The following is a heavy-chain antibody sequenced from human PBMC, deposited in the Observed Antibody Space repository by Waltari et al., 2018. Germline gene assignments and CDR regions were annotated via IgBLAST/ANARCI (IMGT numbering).Heavy chain of an antibody. CDR2: VNSDGSST. V-gene: IGHV3-74*03. CDR3: AREHGAVAGSYYYVGMDV. D-gene: IGHD6-19*01. Sequence: EVQLVESGGSLVQQGGSRSLPCAGSGSTCHSYVCPWVRQAPGQGLVWVARVNSDGSSTSYADSVQGRFTVSRDSARNSLVLQMNSLRVEDTAVYFCAREHGAVAGSYYYVGMDVWGQGTTVIVSS. J-gene: IGHJ6*02. CDR1: GSTCHSYV.